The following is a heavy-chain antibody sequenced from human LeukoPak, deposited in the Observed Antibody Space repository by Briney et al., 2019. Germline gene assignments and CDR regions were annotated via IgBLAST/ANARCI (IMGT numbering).Heavy chain of an antibody. Sequence: GASVKLSCKASGYTFTGYNMHWVRQAPGQGLEWMGWINPNSGGTNYAQKFQGRVTMTRDTSISTAYMELSRLRSDDTAVYYCARGFAPSALYSGSYSEGGLFDYWGQGTLVTVSS. J-gene: IGHJ4*02. CDR2: INPNSGGT. CDR1: GYTFTGYN. CDR3: ARGFAPSALYSGSYSEGGLFDY. V-gene: IGHV1-2*02. D-gene: IGHD1-26*01.